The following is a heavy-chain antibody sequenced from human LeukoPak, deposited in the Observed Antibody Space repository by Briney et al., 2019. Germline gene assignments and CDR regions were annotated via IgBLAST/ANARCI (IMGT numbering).Heavy chain of an antibody. Sequence: GGSLRLSCAASGFTFNLAWINWVRQARGKGLEWVGRIKNKIDGGTTDYAAPVKGRFTISRDDSKNTVYLQMNSLKSEDTALYYCNTDGDYGDYVDSWGQGTLVTVSS. CDR3: NTDGDYGDYVDS. V-gene: IGHV3-15*07. CDR1: GFTFNLAW. J-gene: IGHJ4*02. CDR2: IKNKIDGGTT. D-gene: IGHD4-17*01.